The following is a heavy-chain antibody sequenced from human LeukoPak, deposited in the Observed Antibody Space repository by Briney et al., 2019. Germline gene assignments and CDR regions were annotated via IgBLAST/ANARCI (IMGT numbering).Heavy chain of an antibody. CDR2: IYYSGST. J-gene: IGHJ6*02. Sequence: SETLSLTCTVSGGSISSSSYYWGWIRQPPGKGLEWIGSIYYSGSTYYNPSLKSRVTISVDTSKNQFSLKLSSVTAADTAVYYCARRPSPLPPYYYGMDVWGQGTTVTVSS. CDR3: ARRPSPLPPYYYGMDV. CDR1: GGSISSSSYY. V-gene: IGHV4-39*01.